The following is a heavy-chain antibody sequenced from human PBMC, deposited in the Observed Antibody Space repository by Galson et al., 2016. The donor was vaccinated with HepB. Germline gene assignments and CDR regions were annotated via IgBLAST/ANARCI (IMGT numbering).Heavy chain of an antibody. CDR3: ARDTSYGLGTYYPTYYYYGLDV. CDR2: IWYDGSYK. CDR1: GFTFSNYD. D-gene: IGHD3-10*01. J-gene: IGHJ6*04. V-gene: IGHV3-33*01. Sequence: SLRLSCAASGFTFSNYDIHWVRQAPSKGLEWVAVIWYDGSYKYYADSVKGRFTISRDDSRNTLFLQMSSLRAEDMAVYYCARDTSYGLGTYYPTYYYYGLDVWGKGTTVTVSS.